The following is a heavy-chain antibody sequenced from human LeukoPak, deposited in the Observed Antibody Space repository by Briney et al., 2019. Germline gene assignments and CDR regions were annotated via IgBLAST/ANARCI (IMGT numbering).Heavy chain of an antibody. J-gene: IGHJ4*02. Sequence: SETLSLTCTVSGGSISSYYWSWIRQPPGKGLEWIGYIHYSGSTNYNPSLKSRVTISVDTSKNQFSLKLSSVTAADTAVYYCARLGILGSGSYFLDYWGQGTLVTVSS. CDR2: IHYSGST. V-gene: IGHV4-59*08. CDR1: GGSISSYY. D-gene: IGHD3-10*01. CDR3: ARLGILGSGSYFLDY.